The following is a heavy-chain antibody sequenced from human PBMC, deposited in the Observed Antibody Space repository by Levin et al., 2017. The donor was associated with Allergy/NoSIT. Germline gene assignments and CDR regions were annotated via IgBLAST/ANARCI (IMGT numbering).Heavy chain of an antibody. CDR2: ISSSGSTI. CDR3: ARALRYFDPAYGMDV. Sequence: LSLTCAASGFTFSSYEMNWVRQAPGKGLEWVSYISSSGSTIYYADSVKGRFTISRDNAKNSLYLQMNSLRAEDTAVYYCARALRYFDPAYGMDVWGQGTTVTVSS. D-gene: IGHD3-9*01. V-gene: IGHV3-48*03. CDR1: GFTFSSYE. J-gene: IGHJ6*02.